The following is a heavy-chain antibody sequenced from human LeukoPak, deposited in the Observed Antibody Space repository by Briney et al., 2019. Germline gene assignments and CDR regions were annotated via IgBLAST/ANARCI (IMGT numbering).Heavy chain of an antibody. CDR2: IYYSGST. D-gene: IGHD6-6*01. Sequence: SETLSLTCTVSGGSISSGDYYWSWIRQPPGKGLEWIGYIYYSGSTYYNPSLKSQVTISVDTSKNQFCLKLSSVTAADTAVYYCATVRIAACPLNYYYYYYMDVWGKGTTVTVPS. CDR1: GGSISSGDYY. CDR3: ATVRIAACPLNYYYYYYMDV. V-gene: IGHV4-30-4*08. J-gene: IGHJ6*03.